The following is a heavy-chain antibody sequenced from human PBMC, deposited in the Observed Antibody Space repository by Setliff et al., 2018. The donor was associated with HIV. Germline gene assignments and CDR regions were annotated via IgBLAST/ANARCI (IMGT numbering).Heavy chain of an antibody. D-gene: IGHD3-10*01. Sequence: SETLSLTCTVSGGSINTGSYYWGWIRQPPGKGLESIGTIYYSGSTYYKSSLKSRLTISVDTSKHQFSLKMSSVTAADTAVYYCARARGPEGYFDSCGQGTLVTVSS. J-gene: IGHJ4*02. CDR2: IYYSGST. CDR3: ARARGPEGYFDS. CDR1: GGSINTGSYY. V-gene: IGHV4-39*07.